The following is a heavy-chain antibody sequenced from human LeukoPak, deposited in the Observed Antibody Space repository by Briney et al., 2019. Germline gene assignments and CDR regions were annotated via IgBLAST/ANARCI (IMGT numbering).Heavy chain of an antibody. CDR3: ARHDPIVGTPDAFDI. V-gene: IGHV4-59*08. J-gene: IGHJ3*02. CDR1: GGSISSYY. D-gene: IGHD1-26*01. Sequence: SETLSLTCTVSGGSISSYYWSWIRQPPWKGLEWIAYIYYSGSTDYNPSLKSRVTISLDTSKNQFSLKLSSVTAADTAVYYCARHDPIVGTPDAFDIWGQGTMVTVSS. CDR2: IYYSGST.